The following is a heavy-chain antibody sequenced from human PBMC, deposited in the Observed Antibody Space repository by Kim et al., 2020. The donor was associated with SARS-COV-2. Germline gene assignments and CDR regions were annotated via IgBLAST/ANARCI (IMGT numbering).Heavy chain of an antibody. D-gene: IGHD3-9*01. J-gene: IGHJ5*02. CDR1: GGSVSSGSYY. CDR3: ARVELRYFDWFGHSGWFDP. Sequence: SETLSLTCTVSGGSVSSGSYYWSWIRQPPGKGLEWIGYIYYSGSTNYNPSLKSRVTISVDTSKNQFSLKLSSVTAADTAVYYCARVELRYFDWFGHSGWFDPWGQGTLVTVSS. CDR2: IYYSGST. V-gene: IGHV4-61*01.